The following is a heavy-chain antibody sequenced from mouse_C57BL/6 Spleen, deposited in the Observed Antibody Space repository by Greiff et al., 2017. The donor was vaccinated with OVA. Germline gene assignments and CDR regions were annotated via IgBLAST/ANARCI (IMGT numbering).Heavy chain of an antibody. CDR3: ARAEGFTKGFDV. Sequence: EVMLVESGPGMVKPSQSLSLTCTVTGYSITSGYDWHWIRHFPGNKLEWMGYISYSGSTNYNPSLKSRISITHDTSKNHFFLTLNSVTTEDTATYYCARAEGFTKGFDVWGTGTTVTVSS. D-gene: IGHD1-1*01. V-gene: IGHV3-1*01. CDR2: ISYSGST. J-gene: IGHJ1*03. CDR1: GYSITSGYD.